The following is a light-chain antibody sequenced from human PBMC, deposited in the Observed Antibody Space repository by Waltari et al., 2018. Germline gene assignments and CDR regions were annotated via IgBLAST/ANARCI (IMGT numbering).Light chain of an antibody. V-gene: IGKV3-20*01. CDR2: AAS. CDR3: QHYVRLPAT. CDR1: QSASRT. Sequence: IVLTQSPGILSFSLGERATLSCRASQSASRTLAWYQQKPGQAPRLLIYAASTRATGIPDRFSGGGSGTDVSLTSSRLEPEDFAVYYCQHYVRLPATFGQGTKVEIK. J-gene: IGKJ1*01.